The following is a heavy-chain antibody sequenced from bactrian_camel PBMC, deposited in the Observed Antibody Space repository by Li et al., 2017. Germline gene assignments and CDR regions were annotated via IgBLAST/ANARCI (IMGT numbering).Heavy chain of an antibody. CDR1: GATASSYC. CDR3: AAGPGWVSGTAFFGCDDF. Sequence: HVQLVESGGGSVQAGGSLRLSCAASGATASSYCLGWVRQAPGKEREGDAAFDRDGSTSYVDSVKGRFTISRDNARNNLSLLMAALQPEDTALYYCAAGPGWVSGTAFFGCDDFRGQGTQVTVS. CDR2: FDRDGST. J-gene: IGHJ4*01. D-gene: IGHD5*01. V-gene: IGHV3S26*01.